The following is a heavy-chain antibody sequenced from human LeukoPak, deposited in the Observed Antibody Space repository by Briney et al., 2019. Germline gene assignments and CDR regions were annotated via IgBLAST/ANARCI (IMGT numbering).Heavy chain of an antibody. V-gene: IGHV3-53*05. CDR3: AKVGSSWLRQYNFDY. CDR1: GFTVSSNY. Sequence: GGSLRLSCAASGFTVSSNYMSWVRQAPGKGLEWVSVIYSGGSTYYADSVKGRFTISRDNSKNTLYLQMNSLRAEDTALYYCAKVGSSWLRQYNFDYWGQGTLVTVSS. J-gene: IGHJ4*02. D-gene: IGHD6-13*01. CDR2: IYSGGST.